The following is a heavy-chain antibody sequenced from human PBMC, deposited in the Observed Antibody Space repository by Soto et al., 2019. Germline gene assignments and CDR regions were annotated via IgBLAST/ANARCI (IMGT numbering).Heavy chain of an antibody. CDR3: AKPPMITASYYYQDMDV. Sequence: DSVKVACKASGYNFTSYAMHSVRQAPGQRLEWMGWINAGNGNTKYSQKFQGRVTITRDTSASTAYMELNSLRAEDTAVYYCAKPPMITASYYYQDMDVWGQGTTVTVSS. V-gene: IGHV1-3*01. CDR1: GYNFTSYA. J-gene: IGHJ6*02. D-gene: IGHD3-16*01. CDR2: INAGNGNT.